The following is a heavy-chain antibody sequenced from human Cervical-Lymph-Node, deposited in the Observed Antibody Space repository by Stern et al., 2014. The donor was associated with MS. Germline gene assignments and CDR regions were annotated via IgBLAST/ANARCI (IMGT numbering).Heavy chain of an antibody. Sequence: EVQLVESGGGLIQPGGSLRLSCAAPGFIVSKNYMSWVRQAPGKGLEWVSLIYTDGSTYYAGSVKVRSTISRDSSKNKLFLQMNSLRAEDTAMYYCARAIFGVNTAAMAPDAFDSWGQGTMVTVSS. CDR1: GFIVSKNY. V-gene: IGHV3-53*01. CDR3: ARAIFGVNTAAMAPDAFDS. J-gene: IGHJ3*01. D-gene: IGHD3-3*01. CDR2: IYTDGST.